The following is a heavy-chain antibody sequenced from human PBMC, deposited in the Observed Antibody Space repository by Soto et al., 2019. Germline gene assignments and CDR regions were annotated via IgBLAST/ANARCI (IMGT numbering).Heavy chain of an antibody. CDR1: GFTFSSYG. CDR3: AREGLTADYYDSSGYYIFDF. V-gene: IGHV3-33*01. J-gene: IGHJ4*02. D-gene: IGHD3-22*01. CDR2: IWYDGSNN. Sequence: QVQLVESGGGVVQPGRSLRLSCAASGFTFSSYGMHWVRQAPGKGLEWVAVIWYDGSNNYYADSVKGRFTISRDNSKNTLYLQMNSLRAADTAVYYCAREGLTADYYDSSGYYIFDFWGQGTLVTVSS.